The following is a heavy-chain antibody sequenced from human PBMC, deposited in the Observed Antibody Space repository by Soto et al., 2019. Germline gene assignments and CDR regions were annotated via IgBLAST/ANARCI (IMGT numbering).Heavy chain of an antibody. V-gene: IGHV3-30-3*01. CDR3: ARDGGYCSSTSCPPLDY. Sequence: GGSLRLSCAASGFTFSSYAMHWVRQAPGKGLEWVAVISYDGSNKYYADSVKGRFTISRDNSKNTLYLQMNSLRAEDTAVYYCARDGGYCSSTSCPPLDYWGQGTLVTVSS. D-gene: IGHD2-2*03. CDR1: GFTFSSYA. CDR2: ISYDGSNK. J-gene: IGHJ4*02.